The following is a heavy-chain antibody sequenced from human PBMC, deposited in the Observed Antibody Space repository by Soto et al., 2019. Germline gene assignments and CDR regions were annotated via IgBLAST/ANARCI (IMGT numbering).Heavy chain of an antibody. CDR2: IFHTGST. V-gene: IGHV4-38-2*02. J-gene: IGHJ3*02. CDR1: GYSVSNGYY. CDR3: AKALGIVVTLTVVVLDAFEI. D-gene: IGHD2-2*01. Sequence: PSETLSLTCTVSGYSVSNGYYWGWIRQAPGKGLEWIGSIFHTGSTYYNPSLESRLTMSVDTSKNQFSLNLRSVTAADTGVYYCAKALGIVVTLTVVVLDAFEIWGQGTKVTVSS.